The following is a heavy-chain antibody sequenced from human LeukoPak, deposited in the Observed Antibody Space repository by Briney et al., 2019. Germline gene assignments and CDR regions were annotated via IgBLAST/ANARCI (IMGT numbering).Heavy chain of an antibody. J-gene: IGHJ6*02. D-gene: IGHD1-26*01. V-gene: IGHV3-23*01. CDR1: GFTFSNYA. CDR2: ISGSGGTS. CDR3: AKDSGGSYYYYYGMDV. Sequence: GGSLRLSCAASGFTFSNYAMSWVRQAPGKGLEWVSAISGSGGTSNYADSVKGRFTISRDNAKNSLYLQMNSLRAEDTALYYCAKDSGGSYYYYYGMDVWGQGTTVTVSS.